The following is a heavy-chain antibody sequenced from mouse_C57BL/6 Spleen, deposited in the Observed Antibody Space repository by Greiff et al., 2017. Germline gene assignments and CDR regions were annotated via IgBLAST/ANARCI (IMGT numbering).Heavy chain of an antibody. CDR2: IWRGGST. J-gene: IGHJ2*01. CDR1: GFSLTSYG. D-gene: IGHD2-3*01. V-gene: IGHV2-5*01. CDR3: AKNRGWLLNYFDY. Sequence: QVQLKESGPGLVQPSQSLSITCTVSGFSLTSYGVHWVRQSPGKGLEWLGVIWRGGSTDYNAAFMSRLSITKDNSKSQVFFKMNSLQADDTAIYYCAKNRGWLLNYFDYWGQGTTLTVSS.